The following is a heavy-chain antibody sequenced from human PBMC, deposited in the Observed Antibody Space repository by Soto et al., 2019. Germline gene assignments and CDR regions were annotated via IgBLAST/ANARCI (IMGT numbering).Heavy chain of an antibody. CDR2: ISYDGSNK. CDR3: XXXXQYYYGPAGHFDY. Sequence: QVQLVESGGGVVQPGRSLRLSCAASGFTFSSYAMHWVXXXXXXXXXXXAVISYDGSNKYYADSVKGRFTISRDNSKXXXXXXXXXXXXXXXXXXXXXXXXQYYYGPAGHFDYWGQGTLVTVSS. CDR1: GFTFSSYA. J-gene: IGHJ4*02. D-gene: IGHD3-10*01. V-gene: IGHV3-30-3*01.